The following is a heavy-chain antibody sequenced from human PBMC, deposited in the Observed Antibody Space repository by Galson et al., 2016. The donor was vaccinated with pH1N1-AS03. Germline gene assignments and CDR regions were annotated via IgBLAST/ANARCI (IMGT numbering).Heavy chain of an antibody. CDR3: ARALRIEAASLYYFEY. CDR2: IYYTGST. V-gene: IGHV4-59*01. Sequence: SEPLSLTCTVSGGSISTYDWSWARQPPGKGPEWIGNIYYTGSTNYNPSLRSRVSISVDTSKNQFSLNMTSVTAADTAVYYCARALRIEAASLYYFEYWGQGTLVAVSS. J-gene: IGHJ4*02. CDR1: GGSISTYD. D-gene: IGHD6-13*01.